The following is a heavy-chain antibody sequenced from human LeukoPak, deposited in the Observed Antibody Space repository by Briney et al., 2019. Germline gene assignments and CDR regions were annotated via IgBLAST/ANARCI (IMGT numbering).Heavy chain of an antibody. CDR2: IYASGGT. J-gene: IGHJ4*02. Sequence: SETLSLTCSVSGGSISSYYWSWIRQPAGKGLEWIGRIYASGGTDYNPSLKSRVTMSVDTSKNQFSLKLWSVPAADTAVYYCARESKSYDGSGYYHDSWGQGTLVTVSS. CDR1: GGSISSYY. D-gene: IGHD3-22*01. V-gene: IGHV4-4*07. CDR3: ARESKSYDGSGYYHDS.